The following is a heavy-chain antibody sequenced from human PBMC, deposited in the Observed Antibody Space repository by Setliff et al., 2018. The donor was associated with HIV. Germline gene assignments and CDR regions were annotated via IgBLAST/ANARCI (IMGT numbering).Heavy chain of an antibody. CDR3: ARGVARQVVIDRWFDP. D-gene: IGHD2-21*01. CDR1: GGSVSSGSYY. J-gene: IGHJ5*02. V-gene: IGHV4-61*01. CDR2: IYYSGST. Sequence: SETLSLTCTVSGGSVSSGSYYWSWIRQPPGKGLEWIGYIYYSGSTVYNPSLKSRVTMSVDVSKNLVSLNLNSVTAADTAIYYCARGVARQVVIDRWFDPWGQGTPVTAPQ.